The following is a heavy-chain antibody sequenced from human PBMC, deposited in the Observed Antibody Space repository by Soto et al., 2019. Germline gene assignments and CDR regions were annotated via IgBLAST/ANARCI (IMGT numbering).Heavy chain of an antibody. D-gene: IGHD3-3*01. CDR2: INPNSGGT. Sequence: ASVKVSCKASGYTFTGYYMHWVRQAPGQGLEWMGWINPNSGGTNYAQKFQGRVTMTRDTSISTAYMELSRLRSDDTAVYYCARDVPLTIFGVVTPYYYYGMDVWGQGTTVTVSS. J-gene: IGHJ6*02. CDR1: GYTFTGYY. CDR3: ARDVPLTIFGVVTPYYYYGMDV. V-gene: IGHV1-2*02.